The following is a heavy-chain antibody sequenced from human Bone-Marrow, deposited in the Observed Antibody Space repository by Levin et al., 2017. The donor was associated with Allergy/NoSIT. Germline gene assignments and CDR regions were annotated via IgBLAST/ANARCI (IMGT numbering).Heavy chain of an antibody. J-gene: IGHJ3*02. CDR1: GFTFSPYG. V-gene: IGHV3-33*01. CDR2: IWYDGRNE. Sequence: TGGSLRLSCAASGFTFSPYGMHWVRQAPGKGLEWVAMIWYDGRNENYADSVKGRFIISRDNSKNTLYLEMNSLTAEDTAVYFCARETVYRDSRGYNTDSFDIWGQGTMVIVSS. D-gene: IGHD3-22*01. CDR3: ARETVYRDSRGYNTDSFDI.